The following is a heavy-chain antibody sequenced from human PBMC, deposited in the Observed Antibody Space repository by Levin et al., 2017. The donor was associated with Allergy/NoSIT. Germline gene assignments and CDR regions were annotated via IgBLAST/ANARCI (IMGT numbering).Heavy chain of an antibody. CDR2: INWNGDNT. V-gene: IGHV3-20*04. CDR3: ARYDHYDSSAYYPGGWFDP. Sequence: GESLKISCAASGFTFDDYGMSWVRQAPGKGLEWVSDINWNGDNTNYADSVKGRFTISRDNAENSLYLQMNSLRVEDTALYFCARYDHYDSSAYYPGGWFDPWGQGTLVTVSS. J-gene: IGHJ5*02. CDR1: GFTFDDYG. D-gene: IGHD3-22*01.